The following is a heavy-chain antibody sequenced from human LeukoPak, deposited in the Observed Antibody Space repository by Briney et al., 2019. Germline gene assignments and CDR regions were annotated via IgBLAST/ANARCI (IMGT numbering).Heavy chain of an antibody. J-gene: IGHJ6*02. CDR3: ARVDRRYYYGMDV. CDR1: GFTVSSNY. CDR2: IYSGGST. Sequence: GGSLRLSCAASGFTVSSNYMSWVRQAPGKGLEWVSVIYSGGSTYYADSVKGRFTISRDNSKNTPYLQMNSLRAEDTAVYYCARVDRRYYYGMDVWGQGTTVTVSS. D-gene: IGHD1-14*01. V-gene: IGHV3-66*01.